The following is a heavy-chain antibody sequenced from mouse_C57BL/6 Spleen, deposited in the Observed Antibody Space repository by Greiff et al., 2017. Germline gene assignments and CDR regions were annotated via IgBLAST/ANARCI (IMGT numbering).Heavy chain of an antibody. CDR1: GFTFSDYG. D-gene: IGHD3-1*01. CDR3: ATSSAY. J-gene: IGHJ3*01. CDR2: ISSGSSTI. Sequence: EVQLVESGGGLVKPGGSLKLSCAASGFTFSDYGMHWVRQAPEKGLEWVAYISSGSSTIYYADTVKGRFTISRDNAKNTLFLPMTSLRSEDTAMYYCATSSAYWGQGTLVTVSA. V-gene: IGHV5-17*01.